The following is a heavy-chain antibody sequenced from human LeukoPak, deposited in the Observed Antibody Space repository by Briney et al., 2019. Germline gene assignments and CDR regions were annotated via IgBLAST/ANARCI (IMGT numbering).Heavy chain of an antibody. J-gene: IGHJ5*02. V-gene: IGHV3-7*01. D-gene: IGHD3-22*01. CDR2: IKQDGSEK. CDR3: ARVGSYYDSSGQTDWFDP. Sequence: PGGSLRLSCAASGFTFSSNWMSWVRQAPGKGLEWVANIKQDGSEKYYVDSVKGRFTISRDNAKNSLYLQMNSLRAEDTAVYYCARVGSYYDSSGQTDWFDPWGQGTLVTVSS. CDR1: GFTFSSNW.